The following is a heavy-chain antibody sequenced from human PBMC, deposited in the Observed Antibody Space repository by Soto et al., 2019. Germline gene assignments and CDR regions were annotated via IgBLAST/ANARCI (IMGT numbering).Heavy chain of an antibody. CDR2: IYPGDSDT. D-gene: IGHD2-15*01. V-gene: IGHV5-51*01. CDR3: ARQPPGYCSGGSCWYNWFDP. Sequence: ESLKISCKGSGYSFTSYWIGWVRQMPGKGLEWMGIIYPGDSDTRYSPSFQGQVTISADKSISTAYLQWSSLKASDTAMYYCARQPPGYCSGGSCWYNWFDPWGQGTLVTVSS. CDR1: GYSFTSYW. J-gene: IGHJ5*02.